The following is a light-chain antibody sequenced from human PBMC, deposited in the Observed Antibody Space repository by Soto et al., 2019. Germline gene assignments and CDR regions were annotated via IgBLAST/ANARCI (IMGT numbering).Light chain of an antibody. Sequence: QSVLTQPPSASGTPGQRVTISCSGSSSNIGSNYVYWYQQLPGTAPKLLIFKNNLRPSEVPDRFSGSKSGTSASLAISGLRSEDEAHYYCAAWDDGLSEVFGTGTKLTVL. V-gene: IGLV1-47*01. J-gene: IGLJ1*01. CDR2: KNN. CDR3: AAWDDGLSEV. CDR1: SSNIGSNY.